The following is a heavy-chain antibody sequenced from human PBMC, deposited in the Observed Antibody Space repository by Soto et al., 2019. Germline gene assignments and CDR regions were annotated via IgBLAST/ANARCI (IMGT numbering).Heavy chain of an antibody. CDR3: AGIAVAGTWGDAFDI. CDR1: GFTFSSYD. Sequence: EVQLVESGGGLVQPGGSLRLSCAASGFTFSSYDMHWVRQAPGKGLEWVSAIGTAADTYYPGSVKGRFFISRENAKNSLHLQMNSLRAGDTAEYYCAGIAVAGTWGDAFDIWGQGTLVTVSS. V-gene: IGHV3-13*01. CDR2: IGTAADT. D-gene: IGHD6-19*01. J-gene: IGHJ3*02.